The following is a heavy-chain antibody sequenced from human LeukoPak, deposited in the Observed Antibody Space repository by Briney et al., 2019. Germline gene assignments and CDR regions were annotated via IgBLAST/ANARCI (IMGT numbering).Heavy chain of an antibody. J-gene: IGHJ4*02. V-gene: IGHV1-8*01. D-gene: IGHD3-3*01. CDR3: ARDRSSYYDFWSGSRDY. CDR1: GYTFTSYD. Sequence: ASVKVSCKASGYTFTSYDINWVRQATGQGLEWMGWMNPNSGNTDYAQKLQGRVTMTTDTSTSTAYMELRSLRSDDTAVYYCARDRSSYYDFWSGSRDYWGQGTLVTVSS. CDR2: MNPNSGNT.